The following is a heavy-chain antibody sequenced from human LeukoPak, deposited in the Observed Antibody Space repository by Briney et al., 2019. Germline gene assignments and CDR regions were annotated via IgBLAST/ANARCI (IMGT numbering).Heavy chain of an antibody. J-gene: IGHJ4*02. V-gene: IGHV4-4*02. CDR1: GGPISITNW. CDR2: VHLDGRT. CDR3: AREGGFYRPLDD. Sequence: SETLSLTCGVSGGPISITNWWTWVRQPPGKGLEWIGEVHLDGRTNYNPSLESRVTISVDKSENHISLRLTSVTAADTAVYYCAREGGFYRPLDDSGQGILVTVSS. D-gene: IGHD3-16*02.